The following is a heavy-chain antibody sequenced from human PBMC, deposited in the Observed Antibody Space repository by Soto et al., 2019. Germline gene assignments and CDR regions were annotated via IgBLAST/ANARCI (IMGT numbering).Heavy chain of an antibody. J-gene: IGHJ6*02. CDR3: ALLNLYHHDGLAG. CDR2: IYWDDDQ. V-gene: IGHV2-5*02. Sequence: QITLKESGPTLLKPTQTLTLTCTFSGFSLSTSGVGVGWIRQPPGKALECLALIYWDDDQRYTSSVKSRPTITKDTSKTQVAFTKPNMDPVNTATYYCALLNLYHHDGLAGWGQGGAVTVSS. CDR1: GFSLSTSGVG.